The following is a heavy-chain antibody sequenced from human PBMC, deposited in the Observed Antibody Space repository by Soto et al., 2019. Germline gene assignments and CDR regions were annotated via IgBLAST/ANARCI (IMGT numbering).Heavy chain of an antibody. V-gene: IGHV4-39*01. CDR3: ARHRSRVVGATAFDI. J-gene: IGHJ3*02. CDR2: IYYSGST. CDR1: GGSISSSSYY. Sequence: SETLSLTCTVSGGSISSSSYYWGWIRQPPGKGLEGIGSIYYSGSTYYNPSIKSRVTISVDTSKNQFSLNQSSLTAADTAVYYCARHRSRVVGATAFDIWGQGTMVTVSS. D-gene: IGHD1-26*01.